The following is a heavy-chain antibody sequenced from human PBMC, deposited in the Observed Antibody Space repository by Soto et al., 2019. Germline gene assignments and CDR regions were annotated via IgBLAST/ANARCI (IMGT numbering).Heavy chain of an antibody. CDR1: GLTVSSNY. CDR3: ARDFVVGGPTINYYYGMDV. V-gene: IGHV3-66*01. J-gene: IGHJ6*02. Sequence: EVQLMESGGDLVQPGGSLRLSCAASGLTVSSNYMSWVRQAPGKGLEWISIIYSAGNTYYADSVKGRFTISRDNSKNTLYLQMNSLGAEDTAVYYCARDFVVGGPTINYYYGMDVWGQGTTVTVSS. D-gene: IGHD1-26*01. CDR2: IYSAGNT.